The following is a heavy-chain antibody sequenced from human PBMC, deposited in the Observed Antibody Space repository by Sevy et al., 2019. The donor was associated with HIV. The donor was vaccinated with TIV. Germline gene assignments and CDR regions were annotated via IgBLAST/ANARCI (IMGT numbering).Heavy chain of an antibody. D-gene: IGHD1-7*01. CDR2: IKQDAGQK. V-gene: IGHV3-7*01. J-gene: IGHJ4*02. CDR1: GFTFSKYW. CDR3: ARDDGNYYFHY. Sequence: GESLKISCAASGFTFSKYWMGWVRQAPGKGLEWVANIKQDAGQKYYVDSVKGRFTNSRDNAKNSLYLQMNSLRAEEPAVYFCARDDGNYYFHYWGQGTLVTVSS.